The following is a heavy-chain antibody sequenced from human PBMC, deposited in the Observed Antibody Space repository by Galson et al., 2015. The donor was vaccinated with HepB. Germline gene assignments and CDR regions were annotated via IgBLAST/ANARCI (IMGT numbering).Heavy chain of an antibody. Sequence: SVKVSCKASGYTFINYAIHWLRQAPGQRLEWMGWINAGNANAKNSQKFEGRLTITRDTSASTAYMELSRLTSEDTAVYFCARSPLLYCPSTSCLSPFAYWGQGTLVTISS. CDR2: INAGNANA. CDR1: GYTFINYA. V-gene: IGHV1-3*01. CDR3: ARSPLLYCPSTSCLSPFAY. D-gene: IGHD2-2*01. J-gene: IGHJ4*01.